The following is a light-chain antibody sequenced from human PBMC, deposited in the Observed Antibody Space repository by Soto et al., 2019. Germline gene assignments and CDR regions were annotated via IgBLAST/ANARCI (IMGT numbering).Light chain of an antibody. CDR3: QQYNGH. J-gene: IGKJ2*01. Sequence: DIQMTQSPSTLSASVGDRVTITCRASQSINNWLAWYQQKPGKAPKVLIYGASTLESGVPSRFSGSGSGTEFTLTISSLQPDDFATYYCQQYNGHFGQGTKVDIK. CDR1: QSINNW. CDR2: GAS. V-gene: IGKV1-5*01.